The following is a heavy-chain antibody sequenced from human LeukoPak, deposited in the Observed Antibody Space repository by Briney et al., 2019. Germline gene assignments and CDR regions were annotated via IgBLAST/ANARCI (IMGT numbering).Heavy chain of an antibody. Sequence: GGSLRLSCAASGFSFSDYAIYWVRQTPGKGLEWVAFIRYDGSNKIYADSVKGRFTISRDNSKNTLYLQMNSLRAEDTAVYYCARVYYGSGSLHYYYYYMDVWGKGTTVTISS. CDR2: IRYDGSNK. V-gene: IGHV3-30*02. J-gene: IGHJ6*03. CDR1: GFSFSDYA. CDR3: ARVYYGSGSLHYYYYYMDV. D-gene: IGHD3-10*01.